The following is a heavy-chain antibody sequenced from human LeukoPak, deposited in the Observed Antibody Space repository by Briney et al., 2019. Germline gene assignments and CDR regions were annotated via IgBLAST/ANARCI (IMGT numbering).Heavy chain of an antibody. CDR1: GFTFSSYA. CDR3: AKPRPIEYYFDY. D-gene: IGHD5-24*01. J-gene: IGHJ4*02. V-gene: IGHV3-23*01. CDR2: ISGSGGST. Sequence: GGSLRLSCAASGFTFSSYAMSWVRQAPGKGLEWVSAISGSGGSTYYADSVRGRFTISRDDSKNTLYLQMNSLRAEDTAVYYCAKPRPIEYYFDYWGQGTLVTVSS.